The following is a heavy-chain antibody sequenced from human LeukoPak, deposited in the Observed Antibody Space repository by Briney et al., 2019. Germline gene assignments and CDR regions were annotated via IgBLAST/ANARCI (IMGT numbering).Heavy chain of an antibody. D-gene: IGHD1-26*01. CDR1: GFPYSIHA. CDR3: AKSRKSGISGGFDY. J-gene: IGHJ4*02. CDR2: YSGRSGNT. Sequence: GEPVSLLRGPSGFPYSIHAMLCAPDPPGKGVERVSTYSGRSGNTYYAHYVKGRFTISTDNYQNTLYLQMNSPRAQATAFYSCAKSRKSGISGGFDYWGQGTLVIVSS. V-gene: IGHV3-23*01.